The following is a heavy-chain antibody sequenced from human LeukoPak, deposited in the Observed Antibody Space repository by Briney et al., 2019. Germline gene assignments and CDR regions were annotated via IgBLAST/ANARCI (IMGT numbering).Heavy chain of an antibody. D-gene: IGHD3-22*01. V-gene: IGHV3-21*01. CDR3: ARRRYDSSGFRLPFDY. Sequence: GGSLRLSCAASGFTFISYSMTWVRQAPGKGLEWVSSISSSSSYIYYAESVKGRFTISRDNAENSVSLQMNSLRAEDTAVYYCARRRYDSSGFRLPFDYWGQGTLVTVSS. CDR1: GFTFISYS. CDR2: ISSSSSYI. J-gene: IGHJ4*02.